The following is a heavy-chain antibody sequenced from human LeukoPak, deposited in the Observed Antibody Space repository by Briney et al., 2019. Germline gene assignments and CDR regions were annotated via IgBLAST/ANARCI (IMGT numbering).Heavy chain of an antibody. J-gene: IGHJ4*01. CDR1: GGSVTSGSYY. CDR2: IYYTGSA. V-gene: IGHV4-61*01. CDR3: ARDRSGTAMVGLAY. D-gene: IGHD5-18*01. Sequence: PSETLSLTCTVSGGSVTSGSYYWTWIRQPPGKGLEWIGYIYYTGSANYNPSLKSRVTMSVDTSKNQFSLKLSSVTAADTAVYYRARDRSGTAMVGLAYWGHGTRVTVSS.